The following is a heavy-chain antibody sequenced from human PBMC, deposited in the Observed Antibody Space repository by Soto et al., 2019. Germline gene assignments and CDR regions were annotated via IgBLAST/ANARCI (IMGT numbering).Heavy chain of an antibody. CDR3: VRQYSGSLDY. V-gene: IGHV3-53*01. D-gene: IGHD1-26*01. CDR2: IYSGGST. CDR1: GFSVSNNY. J-gene: IGHJ4*02. Sequence: GGSLRLSCAASGFSVSNNYMTWVRQAPGKGPEWVSVIYSGGSTFYADSVKGRFTISRDTSKNTLYLQMSSLGAEDTAVYYCVRQYSGSLDYWGQGTLVTVSS.